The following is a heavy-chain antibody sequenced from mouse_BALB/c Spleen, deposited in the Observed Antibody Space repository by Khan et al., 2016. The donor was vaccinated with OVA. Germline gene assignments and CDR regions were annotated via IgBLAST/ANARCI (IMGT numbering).Heavy chain of an antibody. J-gene: IGHJ4*01. Sequence: EVKLVESGGGFVQPGGSRKLSCAASGFTFSDYGMAWVRQAPGKGPEWVAFISNLAYSIYYADTVTGRFTISRENAKNTLYLEMSSLRSEDTAIYYCARSWAMDYWGQGTSVTVSS. V-gene: IGHV5-15*02. CDR3: ARSWAMDY. CDR1: GFTFSDYG. CDR2: ISNLAYSI.